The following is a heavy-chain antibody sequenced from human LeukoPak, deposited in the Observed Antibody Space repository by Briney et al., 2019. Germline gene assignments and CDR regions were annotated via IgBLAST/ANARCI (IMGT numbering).Heavy chain of an antibody. CDR2: ISSSSNTI. J-gene: IGHJ4*02. CDR3: ARALSQYYYDSSSAY. CDR1: GFIFDSYN. D-gene: IGHD3-22*01. V-gene: IGHV3-48*02. Sequence: GESLKISCAASGFIFDSYNMNWVRQAPGKGLEWVSHISSSSNTIYYADSVKGRFTISRDNAKNSLFLQMNSLRDEDTAVYYCARALSQYYYDSSSAYWGQGTLVTVSS.